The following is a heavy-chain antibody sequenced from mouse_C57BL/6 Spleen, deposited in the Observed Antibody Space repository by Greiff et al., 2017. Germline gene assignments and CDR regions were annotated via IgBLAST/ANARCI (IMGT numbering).Heavy chain of an antibody. D-gene: IGHD4-1*01. CDR3: SRNDWDKYFDY. V-gene: IGHV1-85*01. Sequence: VQLQQSGPELVKPGASVKLSCKASGYTFTSDDINWVKQRTGQGLEWIGWIYPSDGSTKYNEKFKGKATLTVDTSSSTAYMELHSLTSQESAVYFCSRNDWDKYFDYWGQGTTLTFSS. CDR2: IYPSDGST. J-gene: IGHJ2*01. CDR1: GYTFTSDD.